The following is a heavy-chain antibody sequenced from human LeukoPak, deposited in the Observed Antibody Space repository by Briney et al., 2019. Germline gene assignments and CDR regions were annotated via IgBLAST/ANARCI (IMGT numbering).Heavy chain of an antibody. V-gene: IGHV3-30*02. Sequence: GGSLRLSCAASGFTFSSYGMHWVRQAPGKGLEWVAFIRDDGSNTYYADSVKGRFTISRDNSKNTLYLQMNSLRAEDTAVYYCAKDFWMKSTSGHYYWDYWGQGTLVTVSS. D-gene: IGHD2-8*01. CDR3: AKDFWMKSTSGHYYWDY. J-gene: IGHJ4*02. CDR1: GFTFSSYG. CDR2: IRDDGSNT.